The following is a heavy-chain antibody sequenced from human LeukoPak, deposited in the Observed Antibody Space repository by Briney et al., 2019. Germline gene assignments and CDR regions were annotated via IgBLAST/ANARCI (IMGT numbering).Heavy chain of an antibody. CDR2: IKNKTNGGTT. CDR3: TTTIVGVTTWFDP. CDR1: GFTLSNAY. D-gene: IGHD1-26*01. Sequence: RGSLRLSCAASGFTLSNAYMSWVRQAPGKGLEWVGRIKNKTNGGTTDYAAPVKGRFTISRDDSKNTLYLQMNGLKTEDTAVYYCTTTIVGVTTWFDPWGQGTLVTVSS. V-gene: IGHV3-15*01. J-gene: IGHJ5*02.